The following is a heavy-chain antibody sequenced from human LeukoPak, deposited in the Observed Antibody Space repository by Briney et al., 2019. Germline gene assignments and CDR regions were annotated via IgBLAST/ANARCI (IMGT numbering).Heavy chain of an antibody. V-gene: IGHV3-23*01. CDR1: GFTFSSYA. Sequence: PGGSLRLSCAASGFTFSSYAMSWVRQAPGKGLEWVSTISGSGVTTYYVDSVKGRFTISRDNSKNTLYLQMNSLRAEDTAIFYCAKESPHFDYWGQGTLVTVSS. J-gene: IGHJ4*02. CDR2: ISGSGVTT. CDR3: AKESPHFDY.